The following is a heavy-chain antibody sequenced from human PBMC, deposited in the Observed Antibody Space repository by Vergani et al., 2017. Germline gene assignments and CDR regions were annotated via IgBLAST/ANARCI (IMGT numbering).Heavy chain of an antibody. Sequence: EVQLLESGGDLVQPGGSLRLSCAASGFTFNHYAMNWVRQAPGKGLEWVSGISGSGGSTYYADSVKGRFTISRDSSKNTLYLQMNSLRAGDTAVYYCAKANPRNSGYDYLYDYHAMDVWGQGTTVTVAS. CDR2: ISGSGGST. CDR3: AKANPRNSGYDYLYDYHAMDV. J-gene: IGHJ6*02. V-gene: IGHV3-23*01. CDR1: GFTFNHYA. D-gene: IGHD5-12*01.